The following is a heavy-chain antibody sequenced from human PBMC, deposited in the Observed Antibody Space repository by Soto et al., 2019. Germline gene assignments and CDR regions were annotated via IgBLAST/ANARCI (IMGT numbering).Heavy chain of an antibody. CDR3: ARGLGYCSSTGCYVDYYYYMDV. D-gene: IGHD2-2*01. CDR2: ISAYNGNT. V-gene: IGHV1-18*01. J-gene: IGHJ6*03. CDR1: GYTFTSYG. Sequence: ASVKVSCKASGYTFTSYGISWVRQAPGQGLEWMGWISAYNGNTNYAQKLQGRVTMTTDTSTSTVYMELSSLRSEDTAVYYRARGLGYCSSTGCYVDYYYYMDVWGKGTTVTVSS.